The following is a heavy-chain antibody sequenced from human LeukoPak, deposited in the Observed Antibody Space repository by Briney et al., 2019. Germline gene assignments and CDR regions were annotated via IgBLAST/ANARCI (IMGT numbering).Heavy chain of an antibody. D-gene: IGHD6-6*01. Sequence: SETLSLTCAVYGGFFSGYYWSWIRQPPGKGLEWIGEINHSGSTNYNPSLKSRVTISVDTSKNQFSLKLSSVTAADTAVYYCARGEASSIAARPGRGRYFDDWGQGTLVTVSS. CDR1: GGFFSGYY. CDR3: ARGEASSIAARPGRGRYFDD. CDR2: INHSGST. J-gene: IGHJ4*02. V-gene: IGHV4-34*01.